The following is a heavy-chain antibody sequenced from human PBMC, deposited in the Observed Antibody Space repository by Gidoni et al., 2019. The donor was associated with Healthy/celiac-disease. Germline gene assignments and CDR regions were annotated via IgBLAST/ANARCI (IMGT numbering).Heavy chain of an antibody. V-gene: IGHV4-34*01. D-gene: IGHD4-17*01. CDR2: INHSGST. J-gene: IGHJ6*02. Sequence: QVQLQQWGAGLLKPSETLSLTCAVYGGSFSGYYWSWIRQPPGKGLEGIGEINHSGSTNYNPSLKSRVTISVDTSKNQFSLKLSSVTAADTAVYYCARNYGDYLRYYYGMDVWGQGTTVTVSS. CDR3: ARNYGDYLRYYYGMDV. CDR1: GGSFSGYY.